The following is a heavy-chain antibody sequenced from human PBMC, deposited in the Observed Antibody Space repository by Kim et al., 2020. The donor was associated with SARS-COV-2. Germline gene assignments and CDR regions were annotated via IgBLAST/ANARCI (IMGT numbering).Heavy chain of an antibody. V-gene: IGHV3-23*01. D-gene: IGHD5-12*01. Sequence: ADSVKGRFTISRDNSKNTLYLQMNSLRAEDTAVYYCAKFWLATITAPFDYWGQGTLVTVSS. CDR3: AKFWLATITAPFDY. J-gene: IGHJ4*02.